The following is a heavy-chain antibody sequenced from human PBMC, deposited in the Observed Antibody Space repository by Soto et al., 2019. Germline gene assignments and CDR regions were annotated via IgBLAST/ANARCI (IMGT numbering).Heavy chain of an antibody. Sequence: SLRLSCAASRFTFDDYAIHWVLQTPLKGLECVSGISWNSGSIGYADSVKGRFTISRDNAKNSLYLQMNSLRAEDTALYYCAKDSLYYDFWSGYYSWGQGTLVTVSS. CDR1: RFTFDDYA. V-gene: IGHV3-9*01. J-gene: IGHJ4*02. CDR2: ISWNSGSI. D-gene: IGHD3-3*01. CDR3: AKDSLYYDFWSGYYS.